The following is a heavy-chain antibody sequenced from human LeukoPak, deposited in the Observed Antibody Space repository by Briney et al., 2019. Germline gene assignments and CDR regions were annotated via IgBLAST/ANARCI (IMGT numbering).Heavy chain of an antibody. CDR2: ISRSGSA. D-gene: IGHD4-17*01. CDR3: ASDCGGDSDY. Sequence: GGSLRLSCAASGFIVSSSYMSWVRQAPGKGLEGVSVISRSGSAYYADSVKGRFTISRDNSKNTLYLQMNSLRAEDTAVYYCASDCGGDSDYWGQGTLVTVSS. V-gene: IGHV3-66*01. J-gene: IGHJ4*02. CDR1: GFIVSSSY.